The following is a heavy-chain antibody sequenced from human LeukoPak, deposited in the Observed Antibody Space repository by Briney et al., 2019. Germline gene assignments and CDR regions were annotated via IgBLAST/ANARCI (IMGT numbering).Heavy chain of an antibody. J-gene: IGHJ4*02. CDR3: ARDSLGQQLDY. Sequence: SETLSLTCTVSGGSITSSSYYWGWLRQPPGKGLEWIGSIFYSGSTYYNPSLKSRVTVSLDTSKNQFSLKLNSLTAADTAVYYCARDSLGQQLDYWGQGTLVTVSS. V-gene: IGHV4-39*07. D-gene: IGHD6-13*01. CDR1: GGSITSSSYY. CDR2: IFYSGST.